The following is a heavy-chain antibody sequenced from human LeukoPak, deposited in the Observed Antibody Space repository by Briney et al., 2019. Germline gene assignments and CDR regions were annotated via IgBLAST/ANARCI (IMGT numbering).Heavy chain of an antibody. D-gene: IGHD3-22*01. J-gene: IGHJ6*03. V-gene: IGHV3-30*04. CDR2: ISYDGSNK. CDR3: ARDRSNYYDSSGYYPRFGNYYYYYYMDV. CDR1: GFTFSSYA. Sequence: PGGSLRLSCAASGFTFSSYAMHWVRQAPGKGLEWVAVISYDGSNKYYADSVKGRFTISRDNSKNTLYLQMNSPRAEDTAVYYCARDRSNYYDSSGYYPRFGNYYYYYYMDVWGKGTTVTVSS.